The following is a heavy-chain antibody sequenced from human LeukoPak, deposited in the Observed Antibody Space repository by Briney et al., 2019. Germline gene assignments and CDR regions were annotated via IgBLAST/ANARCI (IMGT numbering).Heavy chain of an antibody. J-gene: IGHJ3*02. CDR3: ARDSPMIVVASDAFDI. V-gene: IGHV1-18*01. D-gene: IGHD3-22*01. CDR1: GYTFSSYG. Sequence: ASVKVSCKASGYTFSSYGISWVRQAPGQGLEWMGWISAYNGNTNYARNLEGRVTMTTDTSTSTAYMELRSLESDDTAVYYCARDSPMIVVASDAFDIWGQGTMVTVSS. CDR2: ISAYNGNT.